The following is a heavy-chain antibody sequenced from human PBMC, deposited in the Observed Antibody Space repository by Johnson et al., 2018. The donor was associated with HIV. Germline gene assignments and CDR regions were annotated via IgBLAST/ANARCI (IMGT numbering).Heavy chain of an antibody. CDR1: GFTVSSNY. CDR3: AKGGGSGWSDAFDI. J-gene: IGHJ3*02. D-gene: IGHD6-19*01. CDR2: IYSGGST. V-gene: IGHV3-66*01. Sequence: VQLVESGGGLVQPGGSLRLSCAASGFTVSSNYMSWVRQAPGKGLEWVSVIYSGGSTYYADSVKGRFTISRDNYKNTLYLQMNSLRAEDTAVYYCAKGGGSGWSDAFDIWGQGTMVTVSS.